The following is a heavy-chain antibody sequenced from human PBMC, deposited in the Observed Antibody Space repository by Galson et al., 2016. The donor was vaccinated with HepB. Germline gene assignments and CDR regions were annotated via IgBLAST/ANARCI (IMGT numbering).Heavy chain of an antibody. CDR2: ISGSGGST. D-gene: IGHD3-3*01. Sequence: SLRLSCAASRFTFSSYAMSWVRQAPGKGLEWVSVISGSGGSTYYADSVKGRFTISRDHSKNNLYLQMNSLRAEDTAVYYCAKEGTIFGVVPYGMDVWGQGTKVIVSS. J-gene: IGHJ6*02. V-gene: IGHV3-23*01. CDR3: AKEGTIFGVVPYGMDV. CDR1: RFTFSSYA.